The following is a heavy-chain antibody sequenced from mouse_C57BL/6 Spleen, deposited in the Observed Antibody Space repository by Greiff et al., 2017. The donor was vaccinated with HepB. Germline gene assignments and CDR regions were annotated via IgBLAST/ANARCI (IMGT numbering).Heavy chain of an antibody. CDR1: GYAFSSYW. D-gene: IGHD2-4*01. Sequence: VHLVESGAELVKPGASVKISCKASGYAFSSYWMNWVKQRPGRGLEWIGQIYPGDGDTNYNGKFKGKATLTADKSSSTAYMQLSSLTSEDSAVYFCAESRYDYVWFAYWGQGTLVTVSA. CDR3: AESRYDYVWFAY. V-gene: IGHV1-80*01. CDR2: IYPGDGDT. J-gene: IGHJ3*01.